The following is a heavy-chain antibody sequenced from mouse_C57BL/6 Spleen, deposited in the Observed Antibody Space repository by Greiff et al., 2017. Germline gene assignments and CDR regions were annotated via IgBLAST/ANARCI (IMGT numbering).Heavy chain of an antibody. CDR1: GYTFTDYY. Sequence: VQLQQSGPELVKPGASVKISCKASGYTFTDYYMNWVKQSHGQSLEWIGDINPNNGGTSYNQKFKGKATLTVDKSSSTAYMELRSLTSEDSAVYYCARDGRSNVGNYWGQGTTLTVSS. J-gene: IGHJ2*01. V-gene: IGHV1-26*01. D-gene: IGHD2-5*01. CDR2: INPNNGGT. CDR3: ARDGRSNVGNY.